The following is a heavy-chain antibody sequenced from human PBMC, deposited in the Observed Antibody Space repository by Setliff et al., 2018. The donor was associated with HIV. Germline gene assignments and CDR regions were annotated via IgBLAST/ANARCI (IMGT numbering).Heavy chain of an antibody. J-gene: IGHJ3*01. CDR1: GGSISTYY. D-gene: IGHD4-17*01. CDR3: ARVQMAYAAFDV. Sequence: PSETLSLTCTVSGGSISTYYWSWIRQPPGKGLEWIGSIYFTGSSDNNPSLKSRVTLSVDTSKHQFSLKLSSVTAADTVVYYCARVQMAYAAFDVWGQGTRVTVSS. V-gene: IGHV4-59*01. CDR2: IYFTGSS.